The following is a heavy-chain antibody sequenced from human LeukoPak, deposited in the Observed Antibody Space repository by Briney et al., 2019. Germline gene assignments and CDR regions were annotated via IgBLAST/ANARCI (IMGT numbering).Heavy chain of an antibody. CDR1: GGSISSSSYY. CDR2: IYYSGST. Sequence: SETLSLTCTVSGGSISSSSYYWGWLRQPPGKGLEGFGSIYYSGSTYYNPSLKRRVTISVDTSKNQFSLKLSSVPAAHTAVYYGARLRRADYSNHRRNFDYGGQGTLVTVSS. CDR3: ARLRRADYSNHRRNFDY. D-gene: IGHD4-11*01. V-gene: IGHV4-39*01. J-gene: IGHJ4*02.